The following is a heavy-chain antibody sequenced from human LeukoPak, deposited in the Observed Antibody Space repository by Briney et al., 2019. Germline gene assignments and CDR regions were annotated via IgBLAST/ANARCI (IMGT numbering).Heavy chain of an antibody. CDR1: GFTVSSNY. D-gene: IGHD3-10*01. V-gene: IGHV3-66*01. Sequence: PGGSLRLSCAASGFTVSSNYMSWVRQAPGKGLEWVSVIYSGGSTYYADSVKGRFTISRDNSKNTLYLQMNSLRAEDTAVYYCARDSKIVWFGELQAFDIWGQGTMVTVSS. J-gene: IGHJ3*02. CDR3: ARDSKIVWFGELQAFDI. CDR2: IYSGGST.